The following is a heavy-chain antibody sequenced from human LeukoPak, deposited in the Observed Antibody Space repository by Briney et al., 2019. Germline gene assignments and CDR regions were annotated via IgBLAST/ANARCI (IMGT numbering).Heavy chain of an antibody. CDR2: IYYSGCT. Sequence: SETLSLTCTVSGGSISSYYWSWIRQPPAKGLEWIGYIYYSGCTNYNPPRHSRVPISPDTSKKQFSLKLSSVTAADAAVYYCARGPYSSGWYTGESWFDPWGQGTLVTVSS. J-gene: IGHJ5*02. CDR3: ARGPYSSGWYTGESWFDP. CDR1: GGSISSYY. D-gene: IGHD6-19*01. V-gene: IGHV4-59*01.